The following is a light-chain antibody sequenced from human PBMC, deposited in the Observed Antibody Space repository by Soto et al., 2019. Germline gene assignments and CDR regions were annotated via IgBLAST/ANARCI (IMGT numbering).Light chain of an antibody. CDR3: RSYTSSSLV. V-gene: IGLV2-14*01. CDR1: SSDVGGYNY. CDR2: DVS. Sequence: QSALTQPASVSGSPGQSITISCTGTSSDVGGYNYVSWYQQHPGKAPKLMIYDVSNRPSGVSNRFSGSKSGNTASLTISGLQAEDEADYFCRSYTSSSLVFVGGTQLTVL. J-gene: IGLJ2*01.